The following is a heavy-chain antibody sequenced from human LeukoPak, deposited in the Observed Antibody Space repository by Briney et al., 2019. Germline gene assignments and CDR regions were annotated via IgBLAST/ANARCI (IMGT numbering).Heavy chain of an antibody. CDR1: GFTFSSYA. CDR2: ISYDGSNK. D-gene: IGHD6-13*01. Sequence: GGSLRLSCAASGFTFSSYAMHWVRQAPGKGLEWVAVISYDGSNKYYADSVKGRFTISRDNSKNTLYLQMNSLRAEDTAVYYCARDFEGGRHGTRAFDIWGQGTMVTVSS. J-gene: IGHJ3*02. V-gene: IGHV3-30-3*01. CDR3: ARDFEGGRHGTRAFDI.